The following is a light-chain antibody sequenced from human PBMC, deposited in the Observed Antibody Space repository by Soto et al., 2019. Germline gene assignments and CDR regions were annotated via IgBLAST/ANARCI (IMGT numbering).Light chain of an antibody. Sequence: THSPSSLAASVGDRITITCRASRDIGSDLSWYQQKPGKAPTLLIYAASNLQSGVPSRFSGSGSGTDFTLTISSLQPEDFATYYCLQDYNYPWTFGQGTKVDIK. CDR2: AAS. J-gene: IGKJ1*01. V-gene: IGKV1-6*01. CDR1: RDIGSD. CDR3: LQDYNYPWT.